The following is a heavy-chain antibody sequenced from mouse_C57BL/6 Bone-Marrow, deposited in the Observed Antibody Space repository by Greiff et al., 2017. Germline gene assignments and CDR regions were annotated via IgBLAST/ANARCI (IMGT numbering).Heavy chain of an antibody. CDR3: ARQRGNYWYFDV. Sequence: EVQRVESGGGLVQPGGSLKLSCAASGFTFSDYGMAWVRQAPRKGPEWVAFISNLADSIYYADTVTGRFTISRENAKNTLYLEMSSLRSEDTAMYYCARQRGNYWYFDVWGTGTTVTVSS. J-gene: IGHJ1*03. CDR1: GFTFSDYG. CDR2: ISNLADSI. V-gene: IGHV5-15*04. D-gene: IGHD2-1*01.